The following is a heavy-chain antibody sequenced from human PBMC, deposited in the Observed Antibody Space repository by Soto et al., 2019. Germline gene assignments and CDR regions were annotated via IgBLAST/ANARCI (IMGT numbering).Heavy chain of an antibody. V-gene: IGHV1-18*01. CDR3: ARDLYPIVVEPAAYIFDY. J-gene: IGHJ4*02. Sequence: ASVKVSCKASGYTFTSYGISWVRQAPGQGLEWMGWISAYNGNTNYAQKLQGRVTMTTDTSTSTAYMELRSLRSDDTAVYYCARDLYPIVVEPAAYIFDYWGQGTLVTVSS. CDR1: GYTFTSYG. D-gene: IGHD2-2*01. CDR2: ISAYNGNT.